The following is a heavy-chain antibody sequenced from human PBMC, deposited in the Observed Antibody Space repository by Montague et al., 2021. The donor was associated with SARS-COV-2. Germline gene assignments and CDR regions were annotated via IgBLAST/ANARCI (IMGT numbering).Heavy chain of an antibody. D-gene: IGHD3-10*01. CDR1: GGSISSSSYY. CDR3: ARQNGNDSPRLVEDIHRVLQLWELWFGDSIDY. J-gene: IGHJ4*02. Sequence: SETLSLTCTVSGGSISSSSYYWGWIRQPPGKGLVWIGCIYYSGSTYYNPYLKSRVTISVDKSENQFSLKLSPAPAADAAVYYGARQNGNDSPRLVEDIHRVLQLWELWFGDSIDYWGQGTLGTVSS. V-gene: IGHV4-39*01. CDR2: IYYSGST.